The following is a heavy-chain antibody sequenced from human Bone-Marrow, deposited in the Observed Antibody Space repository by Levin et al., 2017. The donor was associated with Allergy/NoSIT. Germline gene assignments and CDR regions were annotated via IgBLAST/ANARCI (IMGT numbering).Heavy chain of an antibody. CDR3: ARHRYIVATSEGWFDP. Sequence: SETLSLTCTVSGDSISGYTYHWAWIRQPPGKGLEWIGSISYTGTTYYIPSLMSRVTISTDMSKNQFSLKLGSVTAADPAVYYCARHRYIVATSEGWFDPWGQGTLVTVSS. CDR1: GDSISGYTYH. D-gene: IGHD2-15*01. CDR2: ISYTGTT. J-gene: IGHJ5*02. V-gene: IGHV4-39*01.